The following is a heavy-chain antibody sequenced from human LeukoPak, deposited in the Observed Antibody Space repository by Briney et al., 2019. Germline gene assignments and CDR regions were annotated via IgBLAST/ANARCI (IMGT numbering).Heavy chain of an antibody. V-gene: IGHV4-4*09. CDR2: IYNGVPT. CDR1: GVSISRFY. CDR3: VRTTGWPGFDY. J-gene: IGHJ4*02. D-gene: IGHD1-14*01. Sequence: SETLSLTCTTSGVSISRFYWSWVRQPPGKGLEWIGNIYNGVPTFFNPSLKSRVTISVDTSRRQCSLELASVTAADTAVYYCVRTTGWPGFDYWGQGILVTVSS.